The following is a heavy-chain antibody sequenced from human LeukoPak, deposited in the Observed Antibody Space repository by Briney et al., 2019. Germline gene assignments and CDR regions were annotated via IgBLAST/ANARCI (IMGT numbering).Heavy chain of an antibody. Sequence: GASVKVSCAASGFTFSSYSMNWVRQAPGKGLEWVSSISSSSSYIYYADSVKGRFTISRDNAKNSLYLQMNSLRAEDTAVYYCAGYCSSTSCPGDFDYWGQGTLVTVSS. CDR2: ISSSSSYI. J-gene: IGHJ4*02. D-gene: IGHD2-2*01. CDR1: GFTFSSYS. V-gene: IGHV3-21*01. CDR3: AGYCSSTSCPGDFDY.